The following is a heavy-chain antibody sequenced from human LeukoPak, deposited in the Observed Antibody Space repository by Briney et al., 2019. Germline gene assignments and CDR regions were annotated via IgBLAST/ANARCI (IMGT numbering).Heavy chain of an antibody. CDR3: ASTMGATTLGDYYYYGMDV. CDR2: IYYSGST. V-gene: IGHV4-61*01. Sequence: SETLSLTCTVPGGSVSSGFYYWSWIRQPPGKVLEWIGYIYYSGSTNYNPSLKSRVSISVDTSKNKFSLKLTSVTAADTAVYYCASTMGATTLGDYYYYGMDVWGQGTTVTVSS. CDR1: GGSVSSGFYY. J-gene: IGHJ6*02. D-gene: IGHD1-26*01.